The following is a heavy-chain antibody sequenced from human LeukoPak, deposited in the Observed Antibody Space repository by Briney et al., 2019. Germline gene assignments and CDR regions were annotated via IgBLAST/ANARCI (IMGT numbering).Heavy chain of an antibody. CDR1: GFSFKDTG. Sequence: GGSLRLSCAASGFSFKDTGMHWVRQAPGKGPEWLTIIWYDGSTKYYADSVKGRFTVSRDNSKNILYLQMNSLRAEDTAVYYCARNGGYSYGYDPYYFDYWGQGTLVTVSS. J-gene: IGHJ4*02. D-gene: IGHD5-18*01. V-gene: IGHV3-30*02. CDR2: IWYDGSTK. CDR3: ARNGGYSYGYDPYYFDY.